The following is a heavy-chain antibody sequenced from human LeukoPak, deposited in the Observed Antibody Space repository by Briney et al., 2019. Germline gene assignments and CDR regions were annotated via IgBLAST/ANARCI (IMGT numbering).Heavy chain of an antibody. Sequence: PSETLSLTCTVSGGAISSSSYYWGWIRQPPGKGLEWIGSIYYSGSTYYNPSLKSRVTISVDTSKNQFSLKLSSVTAADTAVYYCARAKGRSYYGSGSSLNWFDPWGQGTLVTVSS. V-gene: IGHV4-39*07. CDR1: GGAISSSSYY. J-gene: IGHJ5*02. D-gene: IGHD3-10*01. CDR3: ARAKGRSYYGSGSSLNWFDP. CDR2: IYYSGST.